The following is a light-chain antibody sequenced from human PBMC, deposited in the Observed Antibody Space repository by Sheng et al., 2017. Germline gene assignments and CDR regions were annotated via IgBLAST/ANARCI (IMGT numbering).Light chain of an antibody. V-gene: IGKV3-20*01. J-gene: IGKJ3*01. CDR3: QQYVRSPNT. Sequence: EIVLTQSPATLSLSPGERATLSCRASQSVSSSLAWYQQKPGQAPRLLIYGASSRATGIPDRFSGSGSGTDFTLTISRLEPEDFAVYYCQQYVRSPNTFGPGTKVDIK. CDR1: QSVSSS. CDR2: GAS.